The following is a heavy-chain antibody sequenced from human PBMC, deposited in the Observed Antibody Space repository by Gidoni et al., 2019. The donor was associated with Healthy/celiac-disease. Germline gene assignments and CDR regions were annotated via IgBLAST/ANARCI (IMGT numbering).Heavy chain of an antibody. D-gene: IGHD3-22*01. CDR2: IWYDGSNK. J-gene: IGHJ4*02. V-gene: IGHV3-33*01. CDR3: AREEGLYYYDSSGYVDY. CDR1: GFTFSSYG. Sequence: QVQLVESGGGVVQPGRSLRLSCAASGFTFSSYGMHWVRQAPGKGLEWVAVIWYDGSNKYYADSVKGRFTISRDNSKNTLYLQMNSLRAEDTAVYYCAREEGLYYYDSSGYVDYWGQGTLVTVSS.